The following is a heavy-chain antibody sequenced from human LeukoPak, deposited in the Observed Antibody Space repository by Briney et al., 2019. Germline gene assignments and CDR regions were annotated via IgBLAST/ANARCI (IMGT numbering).Heavy chain of an antibody. V-gene: IGHV4-34*01. CDR3: AREDDSSGFGFDY. Sequence: PSETLSLTCAVYGGSFSGYYWSWIRQPPGKGLEWIGEINHSGSTNYNPSFKSRVTISVDTSKNQFSLKLSSVTAADTAVYYCAREDDSSGFGFDYWGQGTLVTVSS. J-gene: IGHJ4*02. CDR2: INHSGST. D-gene: IGHD3-22*01. CDR1: GGSFSGYY.